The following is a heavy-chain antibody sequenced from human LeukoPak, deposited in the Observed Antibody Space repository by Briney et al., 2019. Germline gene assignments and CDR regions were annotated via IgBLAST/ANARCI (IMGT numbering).Heavy chain of an antibody. CDR1: GFTFRLYA. Sequence: QPGGSLRLSCTASGFTFRLYAMNWVRQAPGKGLEWVSGIGGTAASSSYSDSVKGRFTISRDNSNNKVYLQMNSLRAEDTATYYCAKDRGPYIGIANNWFDPWGRDPVARVSS. CDR3: AKDRGPYIGIANNWFDP. CDR2: IGGTAASS. D-gene: IGHD1-26*01. J-gene: IGHJ5*02. V-gene: IGHV3-23*01.